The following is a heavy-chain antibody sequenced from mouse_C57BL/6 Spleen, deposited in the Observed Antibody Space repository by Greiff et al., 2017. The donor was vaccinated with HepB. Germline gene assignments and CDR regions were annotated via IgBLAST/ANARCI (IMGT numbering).Heavy chain of an antibody. CDR3: ARSKVDYAMDY. Sequence: QVHVKQPGAELVKPGASVKLSCKASGYTFTSYWMHWVKQRPGQGLEWIGMIHPNSGSTNYNEKFKSKATLTVDKSSSTAYMQLSSLTSEDSAVYYCARSKVDYAMDYWGQGTSVTVSS. D-gene: IGHD1-1*02. V-gene: IGHV1-64*01. J-gene: IGHJ4*01. CDR1: GYTFTSYW. CDR2: IHPNSGST.